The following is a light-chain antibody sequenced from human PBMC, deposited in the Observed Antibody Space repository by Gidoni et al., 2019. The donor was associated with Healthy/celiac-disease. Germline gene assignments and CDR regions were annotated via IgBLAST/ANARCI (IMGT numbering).Light chain of an antibody. Sequence: IQMTQSPSSLSASVGDRVTITCRASQSISSYLNWYQQKPGKVPKLLIYAASSLQSGVPSRFSGSGSGTDFTLTISSLQPEDFATYYCQQSYSTPSDTFGQGTKLEIK. V-gene: IGKV1-39*01. J-gene: IGKJ2*01. CDR2: AAS. CDR3: QQSYSTPSDT. CDR1: QSISSY.